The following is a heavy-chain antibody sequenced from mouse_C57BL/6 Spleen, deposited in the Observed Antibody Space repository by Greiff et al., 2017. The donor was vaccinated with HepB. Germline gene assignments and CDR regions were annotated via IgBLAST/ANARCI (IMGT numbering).Heavy chain of an antibody. J-gene: IGHJ4*01. V-gene: IGHV1-26*01. Sequence: EVQLQQSGPELVKPGASVKISCKASGYTFTDYYMNWVKQSHGKSLEWIGDINTNNGGTSYNQTFKGKATLTVDKSSSTAYMELRSLTSEDSAVYYCARGYYGSSYVEAMDYWGQGTSVTVSS. CDR2: INTNNGGT. D-gene: IGHD1-1*01. CDR1: GYTFTDYY. CDR3: ARGYYGSSYVEAMDY.